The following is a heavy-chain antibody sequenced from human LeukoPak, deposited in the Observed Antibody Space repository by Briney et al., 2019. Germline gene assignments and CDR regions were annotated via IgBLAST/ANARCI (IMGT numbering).Heavy chain of an antibody. CDR2: INPNSGGT. Sequence: GASVKVSCKASGYTFTGYYMHWVRQAPGQGLEWMGWINPNSGGTNYAQKFQGRVTMTRDTSISTAYMELSRLRSDDTAVYYCARFSKCSGGSCYFISSVSDYWGQGTLVTVSS. D-gene: IGHD2-15*01. CDR3: ARFSKCSGGSCYFISSVSDY. CDR1: GYTFTGYY. J-gene: IGHJ4*02. V-gene: IGHV1-2*02.